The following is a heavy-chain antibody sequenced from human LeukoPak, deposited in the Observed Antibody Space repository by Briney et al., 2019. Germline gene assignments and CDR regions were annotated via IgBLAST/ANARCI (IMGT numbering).Heavy chain of an antibody. V-gene: IGHV4-34*01. Sequence: PSETLSLTCAVYGGSFSGYYWSWIRQPPGKGLEWIGEINHSGSANYNPSPKSRVTISVDTSKNQFSLKLSSVTAADTAVYYCARGQIAAAGDSPSTWFDPWGQGTLVTVSS. J-gene: IGHJ5*02. CDR3: ARGQIAAAGDSPSTWFDP. CDR2: INHSGSA. D-gene: IGHD6-13*01. CDR1: GGSFSGYY.